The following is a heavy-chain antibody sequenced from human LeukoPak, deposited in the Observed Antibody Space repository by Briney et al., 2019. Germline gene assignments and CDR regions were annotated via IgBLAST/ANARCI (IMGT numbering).Heavy chain of an antibody. CDR2: IRYDGSNK. Sequence: GGSLRLSCAASGFTFSSYGMHWVRQAPGKGLEWVAFIRYDGSNKYYADSVKGRFTISRDNSKNTLYLQMNSLRAEDTAVYYCARDLSAQWELLLGYWGQGTLVTVSS. D-gene: IGHD1-26*01. V-gene: IGHV3-30*02. CDR3: ARDLSAQWELLLGY. J-gene: IGHJ4*02. CDR1: GFTFSSYG.